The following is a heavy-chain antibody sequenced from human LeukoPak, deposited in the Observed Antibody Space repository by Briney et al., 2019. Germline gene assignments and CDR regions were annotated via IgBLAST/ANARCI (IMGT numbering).Heavy chain of an antibody. CDR1: GFTFISYA. CDR2: ISGSGGST. Sequence: PGGSLRLSCAASGFTFISYAMSWVRQAPGKGLEWVSTISGSGGSTYYADSVKGRFTISRDNSKNTLYLQMNSLRAEDTAVYYCAGGPYYDSSGYLPNYYGMDVWGQGTTVTVSS. D-gene: IGHD3-22*01. CDR3: AGGPYYDSSGYLPNYYGMDV. J-gene: IGHJ6*02. V-gene: IGHV3-23*01.